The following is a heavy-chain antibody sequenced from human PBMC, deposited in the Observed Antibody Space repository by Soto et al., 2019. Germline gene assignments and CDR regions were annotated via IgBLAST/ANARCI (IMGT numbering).Heavy chain of an antibody. Sequence: SQTLSLTCGISGDRVSSNSAAWTWIRQSPSRGLEFLVRTYYRSKWYNDYAISVKSRITINPDTSKNQFSLQLNSVTPEDTAVYYCAIVVEQQLAYDWLSPCAQGTLVTVSS. CDR2: TYYRSKWYN. V-gene: IGHV6-1*01. CDR3: AIVVEQQLAYDWLSP. CDR1: GDRVSSNSAA. D-gene: IGHD6-13*01. J-gene: IGHJ5*02.